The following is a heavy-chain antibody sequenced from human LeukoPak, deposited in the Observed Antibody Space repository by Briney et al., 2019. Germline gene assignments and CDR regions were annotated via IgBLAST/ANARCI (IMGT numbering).Heavy chain of an antibody. V-gene: IGHV1-8*03. J-gene: IGHJ5*02. D-gene: IGHD3-3*01. CDR2: MNPNSGNT. CDR1: GYTFTSYD. Sequence: ASVKVSCKASGYTFTSYDINWVRQATGQGLEWMGWMNPNSGNTGYAQKFQGRVTITRNTSIGTAYMELSSLRSEDTAVYYCARLRRYYDFWSGYSGDNWFDPWGQGTLVTVSS. CDR3: ARLRRYYDFWSGYSGDNWFDP.